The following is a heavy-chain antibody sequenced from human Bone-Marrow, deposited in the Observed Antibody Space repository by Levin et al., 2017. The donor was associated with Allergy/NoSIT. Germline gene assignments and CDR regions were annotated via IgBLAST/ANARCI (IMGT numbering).Heavy chain of an antibody. CDR2: IYYNGHT. CDR3: ARDYGSSWYIPFGY. V-gene: IGHV4-59*01. CDR1: GGSISSYY. D-gene: IGHD6-13*01. J-gene: IGHJ4*02. Sequence: ASETLSLTCTVSGGSISSYYWSWIRQPPGMGLEWIGYIYYNGHTKYNPSLKSRVTMSVDTSKNQVSLKLTSVTAADTAVYYCARDYGSSWYIPFGYWGQGTLVTVSS.